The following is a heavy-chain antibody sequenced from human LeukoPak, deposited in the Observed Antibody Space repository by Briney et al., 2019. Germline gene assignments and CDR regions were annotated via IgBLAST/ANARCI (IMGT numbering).Heavy chain of an antibody. CDR1: GGSISSYY. J-gene: IGHJ6*03. Sequence: SETLSLICTVSGGSISSYYWSWIRQPPGKGLEWIGYIYYSGSTKYNPSLKSRVTMSVDTSKNQFSLKLSSVTAADTAVYYCARGITIFGVVTDYYYYMDVWGKGTTVTVSS. D-gene: IGHD3-3*01. CDR3: ARGITIFGVVTDYYYYMDV. V-gene: IGHV4-59*12. CDR2: IYYSGST.